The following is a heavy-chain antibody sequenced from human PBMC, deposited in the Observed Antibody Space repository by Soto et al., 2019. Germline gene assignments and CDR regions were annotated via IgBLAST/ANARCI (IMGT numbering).Heavy chain of an antibody. V-gene: IGHV4-31*01. CDR3: ASGGGSTKVDY. Sequence: QVQLQESGPGLVKPSQTLSLTCTVSGGSITSSGYYWSWIRQHPGEGLEWIGFTSNSGSTAYNPSLKRLVTISVDTTSTQFSLNLKYVTAADTAVYYFASGGGSTKVDYWGQGTLVTVSP. CDR2: TSNSGST. J-gene: IGHJ4*02. D-gene: IGHD2-2*01. CDR1: GGSITSSGYY.